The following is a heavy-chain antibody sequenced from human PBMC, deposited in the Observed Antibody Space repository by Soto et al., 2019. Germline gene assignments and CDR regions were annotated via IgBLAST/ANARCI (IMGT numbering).Heavy chain of an antibody. CDR1: GYTFTSYG. V-gene: IGHV1-18*01. D-gene: IGHD1-1*01. J-gene: IGHJ4*02. CDR2: ISAHNGNT. Sequence: QVHLVQSGAEVKKPGASVKVSCKASGYTFTSYGITWVRQAPGQGLEWMGWISAHNGNTDYAQKLQGRGIVTRDTSTSTAYRELRSLISDDTAVYYCARGRYGDYWGQGALVTVSS. CDR3: ARGRYGDY.